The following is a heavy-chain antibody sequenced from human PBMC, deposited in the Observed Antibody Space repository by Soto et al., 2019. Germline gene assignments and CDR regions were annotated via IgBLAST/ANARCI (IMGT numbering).Heavy chain of an antibody. Sequence: PGESLKISCAASGFTFSSYGMHWVRQAPGKGLEWVAVISYDGSNKYYADSVKGRFTISRDNSKNTLYLQMNSLRAEDTAVYYCARMGPNYYYYYMDVWGKGTTVTVSS. V-gene: IGHV3-30*03. CDR1: GFTFSSYG. D-gene: IGHD1-26*01. CDR2: ISYDGSNK. J-gene: IGHJ6*03. CDR3: ARMGPNYYYYYMDV.